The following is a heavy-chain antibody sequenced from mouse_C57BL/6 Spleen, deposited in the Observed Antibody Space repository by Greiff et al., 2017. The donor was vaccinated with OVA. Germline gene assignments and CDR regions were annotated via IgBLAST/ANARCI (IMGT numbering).Heavy chain of an antibody. CDR2: ISSGGDYI. D-gene: IGHD3-2*02. CDR3: TRDRGDSSGYSAWFAY. J-gene: IGHJ3*01. Sequence: EVKLVESGEGLVKPGGSLKLSCAASGFTFSSYAMSWVRQTPEKRLEWVAYISSGGDYIYYADTVKGRFTISRDNARNTLYLQMSSLKSEDTAMYYCTRDRGDSSGYSAWFAYWGQGTLVTVAA. V-gene: IGHV5-9-1*02. CDR1: GFTFSSYA.